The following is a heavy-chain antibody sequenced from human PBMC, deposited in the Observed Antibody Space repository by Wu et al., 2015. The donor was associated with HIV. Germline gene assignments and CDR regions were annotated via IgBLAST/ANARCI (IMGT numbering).Heavy chain of an antibody. CDR2: IIPNHGGA. CDR3: ARDPARGSGSYLIDY. J-gene: IGHJ4*02. V-gene: IGHV1-69*11. D-gene: IGHD1-26*01. Sequence: QVQLVQSGAEVKKPGSSVKVSCKASGDSFSRSGISWMRQAPGKGFEWMGRIIPNHGGANYAEKFEGRVTITADEATNTAYMDLSRLRSEDTAVYYCARDPARGSGSYLIDYWGQGTLVTVSS. CDR1: GDSFSRSG.